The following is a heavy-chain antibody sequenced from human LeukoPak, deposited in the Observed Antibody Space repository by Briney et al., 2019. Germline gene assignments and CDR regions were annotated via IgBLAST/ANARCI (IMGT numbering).Heavy chain of an antibody. D-gene: IGHD2-2*01. J-gene: IGHJ6*02. V-gene: IGHV3-30-3*01. CDR2: ISYDGSNK. CDR3: ARDRVVVPAAYYYYYGMDV. CDR1: GFTFSSYA. Sequence: GGSLRLSCAASGFTFSSYAMHWVRQAPGKGLEWVAVISYDGSNKYYADSVKGRFTISRDNSKNTLCLQMNSLRAEDTAVYYCARDRVVVPAAYYYYYGMDVWGQGTTVTVSS.